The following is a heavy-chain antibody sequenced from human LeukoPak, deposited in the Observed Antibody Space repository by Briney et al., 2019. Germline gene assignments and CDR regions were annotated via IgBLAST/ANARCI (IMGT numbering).Heavy chain of an antibody. J-gene: IGHJ3*02. CDR1: GFTFSDYY. V-gene: IGHV3-11*04. D-gene: IGHD6-6*01. CDR3: ARARRIAARPDAFDI. CDR2: ISSSGSTI. Sequence: GGSLRLSCAASGFTFSDYYMSWIRQAPGKGLEWVSYISSSGSTIYYADSVKGRFTISRDNAKNSLYLQMNSLRAEDTAVYYCARARRIAARPDAFDIWGQGTMVTVPS.